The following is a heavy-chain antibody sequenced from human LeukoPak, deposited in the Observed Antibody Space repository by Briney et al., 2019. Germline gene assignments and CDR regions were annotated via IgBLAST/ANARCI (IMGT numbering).Heavy chain of an antibody. V-gene: IGHV3-23*01. CDR2: ISGSGDST. Sequence: GGSLRLSCAASGFTFSSYWMSWVRQAPGKGLEWVSAISGSGDSTYYADSVKGRFTISRDNSKNTLYLQMNSLRAEDTAVYYCAKAGSGYYYTIDYWGQGTLVTVSS. CDR3: AKAGSGYYYTIDY. J-gene: IGHJ4*02. CDR1: GFTFSSYW. D-gene: IGHD3-22*01.